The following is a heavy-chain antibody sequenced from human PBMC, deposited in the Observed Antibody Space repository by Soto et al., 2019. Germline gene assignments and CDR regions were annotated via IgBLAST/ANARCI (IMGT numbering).Heavy chain of an antibody. J-gene: IGHJ4*02. CDR1: GFSFSVYS. Sequence: GGSLRLSCAASGFSFSVYSMNWVRQAPGKGLEWVSYINGRDGAINYVDSVRGRFTISIDIAKNSLYLQMNSLRDEDTAVYFCARDHLWAFDYWGQGVLVTVSS. CDR3: ARDHLWAFDY. V-gene: IGHV3-48*02. CDR2: INGRDGAI. D-gene: IGHD3-3*02.